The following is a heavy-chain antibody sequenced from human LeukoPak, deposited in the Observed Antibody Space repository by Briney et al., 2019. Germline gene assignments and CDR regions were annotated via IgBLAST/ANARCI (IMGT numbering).Heavy chain of an antibody. Sequence: PSETLSLTCTVSGGSLSSYYWSWIRQPPGKGLEWIGYIYYSGSTNYNPSLKSRVTISVDTSKNQFSLKLSSVTAADTAVYYCAREVYSSGWYFYGMDVWGQGTTVTVSS. J-gene: IGHJ6*02. CDR3: AREVYSSGWYFYGMDV. CDR1: GGSLSSYY. V-gene: IGHV4-59*01. D-gene: IGHD6-19*01. CDR2: IYYSGST.